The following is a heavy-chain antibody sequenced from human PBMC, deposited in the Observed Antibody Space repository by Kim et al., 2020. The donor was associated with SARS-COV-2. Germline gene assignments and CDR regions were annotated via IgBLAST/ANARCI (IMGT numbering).Heavy chain of an antibody. Sequence: GGSLRLSCAASGFTFSDYYMSWIRQAPGKGLEWVSYISSSGSTIYYADSVKGRFTISRDNAKNSLYLQMNSLRAEDTAVYYCARLGHSSSWYEDWWFDPWGQGTLVTVSS. D-gene: IGHD6-13*01. CDR1: GFTFSDYY. CDR3: ARLGHSSSWYEDWWFDP. V-gene: IGHV3-11*01. J-gene: IGHJ5*02. CDR2: ISSSGSTI.